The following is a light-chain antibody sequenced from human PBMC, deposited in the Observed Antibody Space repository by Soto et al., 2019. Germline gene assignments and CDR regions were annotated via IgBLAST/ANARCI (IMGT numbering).Light chain of an antibody. CDR1: QSVSFNY. CDR3: QQYGSSPYT. V-gene: IGKV3D-20*01. J-gene: IGKJ2*01. Sequence: ENVLTQSPGTLSLSPGERATLSCGASQSVSFNYLAWYQQKVGLAPRLLIYDASRRATGTPDRFSGSGSGTDFTLTISRLEPEDFAVYVCQQYGSSPYTFGQGTNLEIK. CDR2: DAS.